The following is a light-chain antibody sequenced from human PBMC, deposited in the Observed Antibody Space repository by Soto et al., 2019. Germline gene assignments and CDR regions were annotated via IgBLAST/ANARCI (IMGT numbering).Light chain of an antibody. CDR2: GAS. J-gene: IGKJ1*01. V-gene: IGKV3-20*01. CDR1: HTVLTNY. CDR3: QQYGNSPPWT. Sequence: DTVLTQSPGTLSLSPGERATLSCRASHTVLTNYLAWYQQKPGQAPRLLIYGASSRASGIPDRFSGSGSGTAFTLTISRLEPEDFAVYFCQQYGNSPPWTFGQGTKVEAK.